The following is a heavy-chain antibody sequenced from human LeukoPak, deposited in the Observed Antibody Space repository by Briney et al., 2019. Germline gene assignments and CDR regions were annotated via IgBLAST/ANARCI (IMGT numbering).Heavy chain of an antibody. J-gene: IGHJ4*02. V-gene: IGHV3-48*03. CDR1: GFTFSSYE. D-gene: IGHD1-14*01. CDR3: ARDLTNYFDY. CDR2: ISSSGSTM. Sequence: GGSLRLSCAASGFTFSSYEMTWVRQAPGRGLEWVLYISSSGSTMYYVDSVKGRFTISRDNAKNSLYLQMNSLRAEDTAVYYCARDLTNYFDYWGQGTLVTVSS.